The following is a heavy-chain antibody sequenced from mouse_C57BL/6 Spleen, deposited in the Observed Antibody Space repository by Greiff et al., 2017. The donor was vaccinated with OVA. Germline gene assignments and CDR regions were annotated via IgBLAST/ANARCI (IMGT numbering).Heavy chain of an antibody. Sequence: EVHLVESGGGLVKPGGSLKLSCAASGFTFSSYAMSWVRQTPEKRLEWVATISDGGSYTYYPDNVKGRFTISRDNAKNNLYLQMSHLKSEDTAMYYCARGDYYGSRGYFDVWGTGTTVTVSS. J-gene: IGHJ1*03. D-gene: IGHD1-1*01. V-gene: IGHV5-4*01. CDR1: GFTFSSYA. CDR3: ARGDYYGSRGYFDV. CDR2: ISDGGSYT.